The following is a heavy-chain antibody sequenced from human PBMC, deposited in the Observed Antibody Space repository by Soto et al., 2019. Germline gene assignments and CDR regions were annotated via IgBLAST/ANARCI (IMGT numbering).Heavy chain of an antibody. Sequence: GASVKVSCKASGYTFTTYGINWVRQAPGQGLEWMGWMNANNGNTEYAQKLQGRVSMTRNISISTAFMELSGLSYDDTAVYYCARSPIEVVVVPRLKKFDPWGQGTLVTVSS. J-gene: IGHJ5*02. CDR2: MNANNGNT. D-gene: IGHD2-2*01. V-gene: IGHV1-8*02. CDR1: GYTFTTYG. CDR3: ARSPIEVVVVPRLKKFDP.